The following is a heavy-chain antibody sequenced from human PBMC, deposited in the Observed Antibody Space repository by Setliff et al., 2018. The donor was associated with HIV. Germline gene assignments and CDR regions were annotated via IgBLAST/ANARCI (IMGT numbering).Heavy chain of an antibody. CDR3: ARGGPDYYDYPYFDS. Sequence: SETLSLTCAVYGGSFSGYYWSWIRQPPGKGLEWIGEINHSGSTNYNPSLKSRVTISADTSKNQFSLNLSSVTAAETAVYYCARGGPDYYDYPYFDSWGQGTLVTVSS. D-gene: IGHD3-22*01. CDR1: GGSFSGYY. CDR2: INHSGST. V-gene: IGHV4-34*01. J-gene: IGHJ4*02.